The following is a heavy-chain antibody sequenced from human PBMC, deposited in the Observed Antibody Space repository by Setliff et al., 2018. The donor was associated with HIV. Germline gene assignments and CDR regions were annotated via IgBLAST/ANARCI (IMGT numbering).Heavy chain of an antibody. CDR1: AGSFTSSSYY. CDR3: ARLLNYYGNWFDP. Sequence: SETLSLTCNVSAGSFTSSSYYWGWIRQPPGKGLEWIGSFHYSGSTSYNPSLRSRVTISVDTSKNQFSLELTSVTAADTAVYYCARLLNYYGNWFDPWGQGALVTVSS. CDR2: FHYSGST. D-gene: IGHD3-10*01. J-gene: IGHJ5*02. V-gene: IGHV4-39*01.